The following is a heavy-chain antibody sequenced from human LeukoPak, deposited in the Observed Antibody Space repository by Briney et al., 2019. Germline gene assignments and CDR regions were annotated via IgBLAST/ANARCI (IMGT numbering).Heavy chain of an antibody. V-gene: IGHV3-64D*06. CDR2: ISTNGGST. D-gene: IGHD3-22*01. CDR3: VKDANYYDSSGYYDY. CDR1: GFTFSRYL. Sequence: PGGSLRLSCSASGFTFSRYLMHWVRQAPGKGLEYVSAISTNGGSTYYADSVKGRFTISRDISKNTLYLQMSSLRTEDTAVYYCVKDANYYDSSGYYDYWGQGTLVTVSS. J-gene: IGHJ4*02.